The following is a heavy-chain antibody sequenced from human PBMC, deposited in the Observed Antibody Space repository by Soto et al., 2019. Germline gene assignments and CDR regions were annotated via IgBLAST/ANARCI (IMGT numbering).Heavy chain of an antibody. CDR3: ARGRGYYDFWSGYPSYGAIDY. J-gene: IGHJ4*02. Sequence: PSETLSLTCTVSGGSISSSSYYWGWIRQPPGKGLEWIGSIYYSGSTYYNPSLKSRVTISVDTSKNQFSLKLSSVTAADTAVYYCARGRGYYDFWSGYPSYGAIDYWGQGTLVTVSS. V-gene: IGHV4-39*01. CDR1: GGSISSSSYY. CDR2: IYYSGST. D-gene: IGHD3-3*01.